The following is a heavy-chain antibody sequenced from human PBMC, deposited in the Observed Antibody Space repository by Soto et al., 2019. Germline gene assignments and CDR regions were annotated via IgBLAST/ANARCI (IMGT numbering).Heavy chain of an antibody. CDR1: GFIFNSYA. CDR2: ISASGGVT. D-gene: IGHD3-10*01. V-gene: IGHV3-23*01. J-gene: IGHJ3*01. Sequence: EVQLLESGGDLVQPGGSLRLSCAASGFIFNSYAMSWVRQAPGKGLEWVSTISASGGVTYYADSVKGRFTISRDNSKNTLDLQMNSLRVEDTAVYFCAKDDPRAINDDFAVWGQETLVTVSS. CDR3: AKDDPRAINDDFAV.